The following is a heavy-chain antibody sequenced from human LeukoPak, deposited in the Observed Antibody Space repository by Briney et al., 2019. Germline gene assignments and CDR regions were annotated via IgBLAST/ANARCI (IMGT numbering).Heavy chain of an antibody. V-gene: IGHV1-46*01. CDR3: AREAYCGGDCPNDAFDI. D-gene: IGHD2-21*02. CDR1: GYTFTSYY. Sequence: ASVKVSCKASGYTFTSYYMHWVRQAPGQGLEWMGIINPSGGSTSYAQKFQGRVTMTRDTSTSTVYMELSSLRSEDTAGYYCAREAYCGGDCPNDAFDIWGQGTMVTVSS. CDR2: INPSGGST. J-gene: IGHJ3*02.